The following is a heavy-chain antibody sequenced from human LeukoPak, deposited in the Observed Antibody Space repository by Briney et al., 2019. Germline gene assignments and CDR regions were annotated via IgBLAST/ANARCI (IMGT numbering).Heavy chain of an antibody. CDR3: ARVSIAAAGTYYYYYMDV. D-gene: IGHD6-13*01. CDR2: IYTSGST. V-gene: IGHV4-61*02. Sequence: SETLSLTCTVSGGSISSGSYYWSWIRQPAGKGLEWIGRIYTSGSTNYNPSLKSRVTISVDTSKNQFSLKLSSVTAADTAVYYCARVSIAAAGTYYYYYMDVWGKGTTVTVSS. J-gene: IGHJ6*03. CDR1: GGSISSGSYY.